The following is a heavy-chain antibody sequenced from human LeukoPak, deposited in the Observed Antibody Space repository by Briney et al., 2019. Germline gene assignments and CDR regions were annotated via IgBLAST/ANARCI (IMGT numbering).Heavy chain of an antibody. CDR2: INHSGST. CDR1: GASFSGYY. CDR3: ARERLYYYYYYMDV. J-gene: IGHJ6*03. Sequence: SETLSLTCAVYGASFSGYYWTWIRQPPGKGLEWIGEINHSGSTNYNPSLKSRVTISVDTSKNQFSLKLSSVTAADTAVYYCARERLYYYYYYMDVWGKGTTVTVSS. V-gene: IGHV4-34*01.